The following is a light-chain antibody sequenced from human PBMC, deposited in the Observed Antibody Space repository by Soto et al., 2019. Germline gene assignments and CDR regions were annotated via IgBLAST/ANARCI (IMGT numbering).Light chain of an antibody. CDR2: DNT. CDR3: QSYDTSLSGYVV. J-gene: IGLJ2*01. Sequence: QSVLTQPPSVSGAPGQRVTISCTGSSSNIGAGYDVHWYQQLPGTAPKLLIYDNTNRPSGVPDRFSGSKSGTSASLAITGRQAEDEADYYCQSYDTSLSGYVVFGGGTKLTVL. V-gene: IGLV1-40*01. CDR1: SSNIGAGYD.